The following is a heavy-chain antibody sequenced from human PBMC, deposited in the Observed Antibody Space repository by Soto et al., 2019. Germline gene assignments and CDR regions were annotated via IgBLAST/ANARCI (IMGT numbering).Heavy chain of an antibody. D-gene: IGHD3-9*01. Sequence: GGSLRLSCAASGFTFSSYGMHWVRQAPGKGLEWVAVIWYDGSNKYYADSVKGRFTISRDNSKNTLYLQMNSLRAEDTAVYYCARDLYYDILTGPGIFDYWGQGTLVTVS. CDR2: IWYDGSNK. V-gene: IGHV3-33*01. J-gene: IGHJ4*02. CDR1: GFTFSSYG. CDR3: ARDLYYDILTGPGIFDY.